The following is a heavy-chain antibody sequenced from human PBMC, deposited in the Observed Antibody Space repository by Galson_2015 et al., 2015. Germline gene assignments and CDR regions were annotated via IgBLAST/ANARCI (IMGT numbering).Heavy chain of an antibody. V-gene: IGHV1-69*06. J-gene: IGHJ4*02. Sequence: SVKVSCKASGGTFSRYALSWVRQAPGQGLEWMGGIIPTFGTANYAQKFQGRVTITADTSTSAAYIEVRSLRSEDSAMYYCARASQDCITPNCPYKYWGQGTLVTVSS. D-gene: IGHD3-10*01. CDR2: IIPTFGTA. CDR3: ARASQDCITPNCPYKY. CDR1: GGTFSRYA.